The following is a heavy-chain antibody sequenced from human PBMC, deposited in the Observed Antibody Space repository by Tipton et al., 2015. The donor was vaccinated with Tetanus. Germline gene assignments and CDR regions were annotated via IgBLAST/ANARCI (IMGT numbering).Heavy chain of an antibody. Sequence: QLVQSGPEVKEPGASVKVSCKAFGYTFTHYGIHWVRQAPGQGLEWLGWINPDSGGTKYTQNFQGRVTMTRDTPTTTVYLELTSLKSDDTAVYYCARDSYVTGTTSHFDFWGQGSLVNVSS. CDR3: ARDSYVTGTTSHFDF. D-gene: IGHD1-7*01. J-gene: IGHJ4*02. V-gene: IGHV1-2*02. CDR1: GYTFTHYG. CDR2: INPDSGGT.